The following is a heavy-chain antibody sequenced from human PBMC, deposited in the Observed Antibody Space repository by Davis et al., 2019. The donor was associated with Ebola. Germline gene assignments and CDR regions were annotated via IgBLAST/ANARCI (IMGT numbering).Heavy chain of an antibody. D-gene: IGHD2-15*01. J-gene: IGHJ6*02. CDR2: INPSGGST. Sequence: AASVKVSCKASGYTFTSYYMHWVRQAPGQGLEWMGIINPSGGSTSYAQKFQGRVTMTRDTSTSTVYMELSSLRSEDTAVYYCARGKGDIVVVVAAPLPYYYYGMDVWGQGTTVTVSS. CDR3: ARGKGDIVVVVAAPLPYYYYGMDV. CDR1: GYTFTSYY. V-gene: IGHV1-46*01.